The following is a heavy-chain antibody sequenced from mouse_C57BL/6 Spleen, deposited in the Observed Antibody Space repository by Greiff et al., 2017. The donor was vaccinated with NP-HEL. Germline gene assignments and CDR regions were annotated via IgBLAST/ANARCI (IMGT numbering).Heavy chain of an antibody. CDR3: ARWYSESSSYAMDY. V-gene: IGHV1-52*01. D-gene: IGHD2-12*01. CDR1: GYTFTSYW. CDR2: IDPSDSET. J-gene: IGHJ4*01. Sequence: QVQLQQPGAELVRPGSSVKLSCKASGYTFTSYWMHWVKQRPIQGLEWIGNIDPSDSETHYNQKFKDKATLTVDKSSSTAYMQLSSLTSEHSAVCYCARWYSESSSYAMDYWGQGTSVTVSS.